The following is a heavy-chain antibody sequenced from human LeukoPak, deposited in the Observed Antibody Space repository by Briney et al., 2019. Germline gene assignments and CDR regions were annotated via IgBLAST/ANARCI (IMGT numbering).Heavy chain of an antibody. D-gene: IGHD2-8*02. CDR1: GFTFSSDW. J-gene: IGHJ4*02. CDR3: TRHAAGGDTGGYPSDY. CDR2: IKQDGSEK. Sequence: GGSLRLSCAASGFTFSSDWMSWVRQAPGKGLEWVANIKQDGSEKYYVDSVKGRFTISRDNAKNSLYLQMNSLKTEDTAMYYCTRHAAGGDTGGYPSDYWGQGTLVTVSS. V-gene: IGHV3-7*03.